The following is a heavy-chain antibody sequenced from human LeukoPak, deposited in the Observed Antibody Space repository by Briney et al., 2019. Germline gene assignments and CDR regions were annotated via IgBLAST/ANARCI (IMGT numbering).Heavy chain of an antibody. CDR2: IYYSGST. CDR1: GGSISSYY. V-gene: IGHV4-59*12. J-gene: IGHJ5*02. Sequence: PSETLSLTCTVSGGSISSYYWSWIRQPPGKGLEWIGYIYYSGSTNYNPSLKSRVTISVDTSKNQLSLKLNSVTSADTAVYYCARNVGTASLGTNWLDPWGQGTLVTVSS. D-gene: IGHD1-1*01. CDR3: ARNVGTASLGTNWLDP.